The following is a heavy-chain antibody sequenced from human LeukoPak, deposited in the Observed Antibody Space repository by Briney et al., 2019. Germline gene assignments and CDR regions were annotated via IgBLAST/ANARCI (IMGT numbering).Heavy chain of an antibody. J-gene: IGHJ4*02. Sequence: GGSLRLSCGASGFTFRTSWMNWVRQAPGKGLEWVASINPDGSEKYSVDSVKGRFTISRDNAKKSLYLQMHSLRAEDTAFYHCARVKGEGALFDYWGQGTLVTVSS. D-gene: IGHD1-26*01. V-gene: IGHV3-7*03. CDR3: ARVKGEGALFDY. CDR2: INPDGSEK. CDR1: GFTFRTSW.